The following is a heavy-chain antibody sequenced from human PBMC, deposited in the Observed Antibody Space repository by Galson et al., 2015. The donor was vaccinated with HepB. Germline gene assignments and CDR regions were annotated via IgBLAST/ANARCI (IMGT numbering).Heavy chain of an antibody. CDR3: TTVPYNYDFWGGYYTGTFDY. D-gene: IGHD3-3*01. CDR1: GFTFSNAW. J-gene: IGHJ4*02. CDR2: IKSKTDGGTT. V-gene: IGHV3-15*01. Sequence: SLRLSCAASGFTFSNAWMIWVRRAPGKGLEWVGRIKSKTDGGTTDYAAPVKGRFTISRDDSKNTLYLQMNSLNTEDTAVYYCTTVPYNYDFWGGYYTGTFDYWGQGTLVTVSS.